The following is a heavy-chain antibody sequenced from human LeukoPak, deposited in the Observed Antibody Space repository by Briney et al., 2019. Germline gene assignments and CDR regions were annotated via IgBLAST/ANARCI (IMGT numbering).Heavy chain of an antibody. Sequence: GGSLRLSCAASGFTFSSYAMSWVRQAPGKGLEWVSAISGSGGSTYYADSVKGRFTISRDNSKNTLYLQMNSLSAEDTAVYYCAKDSRYVTTNFDYWGQGTLVTVSS. CDR2: ISGSGGST. V-gene: IGHV3-23*01. D-gene: IGHD4-17*01. CDR1: GFTFSSYA. J-gene: IGHJ4*02. CDR3: AKDSRYVTTNFDY.